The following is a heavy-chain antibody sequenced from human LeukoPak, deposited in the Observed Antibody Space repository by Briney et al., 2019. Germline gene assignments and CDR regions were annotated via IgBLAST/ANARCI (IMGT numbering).Heavy chain of an antibody. CDR2: IYYSGST. D-gene: IGHD3-10*01. CDR1: GGSFSGYY. J-gene: IGHJ4*02. CDR3: ARGPTGVNYYGSGSYPPNFDY. Sequence: SETLSLTCAVYGGSFSGYYWSWIRQPPGKGLEWIGYIYYSGSTNYNPSLKSRVTISVDTSKNQFSLKLSSVTAADTAVYYCARGPTGVNYYGSGSYPPNFDYWGQGTLVTVSS. V-gene: IGHV4-59*01.